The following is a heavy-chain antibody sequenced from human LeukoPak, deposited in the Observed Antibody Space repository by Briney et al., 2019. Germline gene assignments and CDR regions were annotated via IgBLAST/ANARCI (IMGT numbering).Heavy chain of an antibody. CDR3: ARKRRYCSSTSCYVGYYYYGMDV. V-gene: IGHV4-59*12. CDR1: RGSISSYS. J-gene: IGHJ6*02. Sequence: SETLSLTCTVSRGSISSYSWSWIRQPPGKGLEWIGYIYYSGSTNYNPSLKSRVTISVDTSKNQFSLKLSSVTAADTAVYYCARKRRYCSSTSCYVGYYYYGMDVWGQGTTVTVPS. D-gene: IGHD2-2*01. CDR2: IYYSGST.